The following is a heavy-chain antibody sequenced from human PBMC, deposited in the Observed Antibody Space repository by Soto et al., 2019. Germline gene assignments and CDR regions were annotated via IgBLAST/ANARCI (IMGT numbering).Heavy chain of an antibody. V-gene: IGHV1-2*04. CDR1: GYTFTGYY. J-gene: IGHJ4*02. CDR2: INPNSGGT. CDR3: ARDSGEDACNGGSCYSFDY. D-gene: IGHD2-15*01. Sequence: ASVKVSCKASGYTFTGYYMHWVRQAPGQGLEWMGWINPNSGGTNYAQKFQGWVTMTRDTSISTAYMELSRLRSDDTAVYYCARDSGEDACNGGSCYSFDYWGQGTLVTVSS.